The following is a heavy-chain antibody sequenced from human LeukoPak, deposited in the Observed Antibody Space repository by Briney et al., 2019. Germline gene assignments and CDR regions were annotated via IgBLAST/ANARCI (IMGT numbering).Heavy chain of an antibody. D-gene: IGHD3-22*01. CDR3: ARETGPMYYYDSSGYPRSFDY. CDR2: INPNSGGT. CDR1: GYTFTGYC. Sequence: ASVKVSCKASGYTFTGYCMHWVRQAPGQGLEWMGWINPNSGGTNYAQKFQGRVTMTRDTSISTAYMELSRLRSDDTAVYYCARETGPMYYYDSSGYPRSFDYWGQGTLVTVSS. V-gene: IGHV1-2*02. J-gene: IGHJ4*02.